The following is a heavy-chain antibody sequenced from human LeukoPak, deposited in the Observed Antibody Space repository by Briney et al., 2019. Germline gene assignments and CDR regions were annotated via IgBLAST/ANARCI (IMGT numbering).Heavy chain of an antibody. CDR1: GYTFTSYY. Sequence: GASVKVSCKASGYTFTSYYIHWVRQAPGQGLEWMGIINPSGGSTSYAQKLQGRVTMTRDTSTSTVYMELSSLRSEDTAVYYCARDLGYSSSPTGWFDPWGQGTLVTVSS. CDR2: INPSGGST. CDR3: ARDLGYSSSPTGWFDP. D-gene: IGHD6-13*01. J-gene: IGHJ5*02. V-gene: IGHV1-46*04.